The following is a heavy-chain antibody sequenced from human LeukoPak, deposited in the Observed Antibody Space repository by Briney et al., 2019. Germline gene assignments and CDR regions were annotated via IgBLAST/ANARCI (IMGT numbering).Heavy chain of an antibody. Sequence: TSETLSLTCTVSGGSISSSSYYWSWIRQPPGKGLEWIGYIYYSGSTNYNPSLKSRVTISVDTSKNQFSLKLSSVTAADTAVYYCARGGGNYEGIDYWGQGTLVVVSS. CDR3: ARGGGNYEGIDY. CDR1: GGSISSSSYY. V-gene: IGHV4-61*01. J-gene: IGHJ4*02. D-gene: IGHD1-7*01. CDR2: IYYSGST.